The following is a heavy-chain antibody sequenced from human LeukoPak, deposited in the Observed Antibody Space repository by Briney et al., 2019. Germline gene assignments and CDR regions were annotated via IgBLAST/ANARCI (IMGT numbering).Heavy chain of an antibody. CDR2: INPNSGGT. Sequence: ASVKVSCKASGYTFTGYYMHWVRQAPGQGLEWMGWINPNSGGTNYAQKFQGGVTMTRDTSISTAYMELSRLRSDDTAVYYCARPRGGNSYYYGMDVWGQGTTVTVSS. CDR1: GYTFTGYY. D-gene: IGHD3-10*01. J-gene: IGHJ6*02. CDR3: ARPRGGNSYYYGMDV. V-gene: IGHV1-2*02.